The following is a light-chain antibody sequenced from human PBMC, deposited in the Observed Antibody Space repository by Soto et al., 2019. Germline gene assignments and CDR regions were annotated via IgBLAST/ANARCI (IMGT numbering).Light chain of an antibody. CDR1: QDIRSE. CDR2: AAS. J-gene: IGKJ1*01. CDR3: LHDYNYPRT. Sequence: AIQMTQSPSSLSASVGDRVTITCRASQDIRSELAWYQQKPGKAPILLIYAASTLRTGVPSRFSGSGSGADFTLTISSLQPEDFATYYCLHDYNYPRTFGQGTKVEIK. V-gene: IGKV1-6*01.